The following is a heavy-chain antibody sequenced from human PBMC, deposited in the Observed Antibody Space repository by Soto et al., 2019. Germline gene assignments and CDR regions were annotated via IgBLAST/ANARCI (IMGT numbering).Heavy chain of an antibody. Sequence: GASVKVSCKVSGYTLTELSMHWVRQAPGKGLEWMGGFDPEDGETIYAQKFQGRVTMTEDTSTDTAYMELSSLRSEDTVVYYCATATLGYCSGGSCYPAGWYFDLWGRGTLVTVSS. D-gene: IGHD2-15*01. CDR3: ATATLGYCSGGSCYPAGWYFDL. V-gene: IGHV1-24*01. CDR1: GYTLTELS. J-gene: IGHJ2*01. CDR2: FDPEDGET.